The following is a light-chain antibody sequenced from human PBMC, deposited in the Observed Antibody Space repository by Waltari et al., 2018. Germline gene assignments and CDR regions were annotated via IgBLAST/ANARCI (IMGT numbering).Light chain of an antibody. CDR3: QSTESTRYGVV. V-gene: IGLV1-40*01. CDR1: SSNIGAGYD. CDR2: GIN. Sequence: QSVLTQPPSVSGAPGQRVTISCTGSSSNIGAGYDVNWYQLLPGTAPKLLIYGINNRPPGAPHRFSGSWTPTSGVPASSGGQAEDAAYYYSQSTESTRYGVVYGGGTKLTVL. J-gene: IGLJ2*01.